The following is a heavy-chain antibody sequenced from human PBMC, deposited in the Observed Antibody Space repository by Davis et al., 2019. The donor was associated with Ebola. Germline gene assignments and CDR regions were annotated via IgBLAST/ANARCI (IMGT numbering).Heavy chain of an antibody. CDR1: GFTFSSYA. CDR3: AKDRFSGGTTVTTVWFDP. J-gene: IGHJ5*02. Sequence: GESLKISCAASGFTFSSYAMSWVRQAPGKGLEWVSAISGSGGSTYYADSVKGRFTISRDNSKNTLYLQMNSLRAEDTAVYYCAKDRFSGGTTVTTVWFDPWGQGTLVTVSS. D-gene: IGHD4-17*01. CDR2: ISGSGGST. V-gene: IGHV3-23*01.